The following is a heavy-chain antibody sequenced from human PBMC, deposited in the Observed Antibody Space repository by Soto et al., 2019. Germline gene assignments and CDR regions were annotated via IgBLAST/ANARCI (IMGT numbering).Heavy chain of an antibody. D-gene: IGHD6-25*01. V-gene: IGHV3-9*01. Sequence: GGSLRLSCAVSGFTFDDYEMHWVRQGPGKGLEWVSSISWNSGKIGYADSVKGRFTISRDNAKNSLYLQMNSLRSEDTELYYCEKDKRRPALSSTDSWGHGTLVTVSS. CDR1: GFTFDDYE. CDR3: EKDKRRPALSSTDS. CDR2: ISWNSGKI. J-gene: IGHJ5*01.